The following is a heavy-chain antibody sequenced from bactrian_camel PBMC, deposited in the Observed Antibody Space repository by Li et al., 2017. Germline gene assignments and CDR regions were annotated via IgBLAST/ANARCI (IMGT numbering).Heavy chain of an antibody. D-gene: IGHD2*01. V-gene: IGHV3-3*01. CDR1: GYIGAYC. CDR2: CRTEARII. Sequence: VQLVESGGGSVQAGGSLRLSCLISGYIGAYCMGWFRQAPGKEREGVASCRTEARIIRYVDSVKGRFTISQDVVKNLVYLQMNDLKPEDTALYYCAAEGPGAVLEVVTATRCADFGYWGQGTQVTVS. J-gene: IGHJ6*01. CDR3: AAEGPGAVLEVVTATRCADFGY.